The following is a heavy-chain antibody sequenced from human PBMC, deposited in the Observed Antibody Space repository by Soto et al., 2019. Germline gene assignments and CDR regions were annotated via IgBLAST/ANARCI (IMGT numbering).Heavy chain of an antibody. CDR2: IYWDDDK. V-gene: IGHV2-5*02. D-gene: IGHD3-10*01. CDR3: AHRLSRTPASGSGSWGPYYFDY. CDR1: GFSLSTSGIG. J-gene: IGHJ4*02. Sequence: GSGPTLVNPTQTLTLTCTFSGFSLSTSGIGVGWIRQPPGKALDWLALIYWDDDKRYSPSLKSRLTITKDTSKNQVVLTVTNMDPVDTATYYCAHRLSRTPASGSGSWGPYYFDYWGQGTLVTVSS.